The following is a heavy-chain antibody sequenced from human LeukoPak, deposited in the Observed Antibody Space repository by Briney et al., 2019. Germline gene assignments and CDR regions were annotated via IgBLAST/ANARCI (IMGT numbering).Heavy chain of an antibody. CDR3: ARGPPYCSTTNCYYMDV. Sequence: SETLSLTCTVSGWSISNYYWNWIRQPAGRGLEWIGRIYTSGSTEYNPSLKSRVTMSVDTSKNQFSLKLTSVTAADTAVYYCARGPPYCSTTNCYYMDVWGKGTTVTVSS. CDR2: IYTSGST. D-gene: IGHD2-2*01. CDR1: GWSISNYY. J-gene: IGHJ6*03. V-gene: IGHV4-4*07.